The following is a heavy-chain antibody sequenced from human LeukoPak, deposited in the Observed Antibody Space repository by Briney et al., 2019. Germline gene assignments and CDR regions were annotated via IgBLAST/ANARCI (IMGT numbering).Heavy chain of an antibody. Sequence: PSETLSLTCTVSGGSISSFYWSWIRQPAGKGLEWIGRIYSGGDTNYNPSLKSRVTMSVDTSKNQFSLKLSSVTAADTAVYYCARGGGPYCSGGGCYTAFDYWGQGTLVTVSS. CDR2: IYSGGDT. J-gene: IGHJ4*02. V-gene: IGHV4-4*07. D-gene: IGHD2-15*01. CDR1: GGSISSFY. CDR3: ARGGGPYCSGGGCYTAFDY.